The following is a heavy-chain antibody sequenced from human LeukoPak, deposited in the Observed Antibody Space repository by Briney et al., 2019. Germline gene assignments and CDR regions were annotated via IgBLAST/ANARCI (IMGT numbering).Heavy chain of an antibody. CDR3: ARAGMRSTQNWFDP. J-gene: IGHJ5*02. CDR2: IYTSGST. V-gene: IGHV4-4*07. CDR1: GGSISSYY. D-gene: IGHD3-10*01. Sequence: SSETLSLTCTVSGGSISSYYWSWIRQPAGKGLEWIGRIYTSGSTNYNPSLKSRVTMSVDTSKNQFSLKLSSVTAADTAVYYCARAGMRSTQNWFDPWGQGTLVTVSS.